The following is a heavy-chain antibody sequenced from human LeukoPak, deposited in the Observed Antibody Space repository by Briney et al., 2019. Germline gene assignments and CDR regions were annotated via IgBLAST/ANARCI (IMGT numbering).Heavy chain of an antibody. CDR3: ARHGKAYYDILTGPADY. CDR2: IYPGDSDT. D-gene: IGHD3-9*01. Sequence: GESLKISCKGSGYNFTNYWIGWVRQMPGKGLEWMGIIYPGDSDTTYSPSFQGQVTISADKSISTAYLQWSSLKASDTAMYYCARHGKAYYDILTGPADYWGQGTLVTVSS. J-gene: IGHJ4*02. CDR1: GYNFTNYW. V-gene: IGHV5-51*01.